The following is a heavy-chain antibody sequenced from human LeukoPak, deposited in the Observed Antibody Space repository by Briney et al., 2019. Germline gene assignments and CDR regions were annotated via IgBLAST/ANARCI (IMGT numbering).Heavy chain of an antibody. CDR1: GFTFSSYG. Sequence: GGSLRLSCAASGFTFSSYGMSWVRQAPGKGLEWVSAISGSGGSTYYADSVKGRFTISRDNSKNTLYLQMNSLRAEDTAVYYCAKDRQQLTSWGDNWFDPRGQGTLVTVSS. CDR2: ISGSGGST. V-gene: IGHV3-23*01. J-gene: IGHJ5*02. CDR3: AKDRQQLTSWGDNWFDP. D-gene: IGHD6-13*01.